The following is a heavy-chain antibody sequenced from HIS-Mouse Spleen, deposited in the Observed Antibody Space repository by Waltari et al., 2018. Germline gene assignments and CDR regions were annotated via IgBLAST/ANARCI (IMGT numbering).Heavy chain of an antibody. CDR3: ARDRASSSWTYGMDV. D-gene: IGHD6-13*01. J-gene: IGHJ6*02. Sequence: QVQLVQSGAEVKKPGASVKVSGKASGYTFTGYYMHWVRQSPGQGLEWMGWINPNSGGTNYAQKFQGRVTMTRDTSISTAYMELSRLRSDDTAVYYCARDRASSSWTYGMDVWGQGTTVTVSS. V-gene: IGHV1-2*02. CDR1: GYTFTGYY. CDR2: INPNSGGT.